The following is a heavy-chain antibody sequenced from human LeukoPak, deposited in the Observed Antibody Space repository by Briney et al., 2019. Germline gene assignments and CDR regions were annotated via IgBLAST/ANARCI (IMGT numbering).Heavy chain of an antibody. D-gene: IGHD4-17*01. CDR1: GFTFSSYS. CDR3: ANPPTVTKTRFDP. CDR2: ISGSGGRT. V-gene: IGHV3-23*01. Sequence: GGSLRLSCAASGFTFSSYSMNWVRQAPGKGLEWVSDISGSGGRTYYADSVKGRFTISRDNSKNTLYLQMNSLRAEDTAVYYCANPPTVTKTRFDPWGQGILVTVSS. J-gene: IGHJ5*02.